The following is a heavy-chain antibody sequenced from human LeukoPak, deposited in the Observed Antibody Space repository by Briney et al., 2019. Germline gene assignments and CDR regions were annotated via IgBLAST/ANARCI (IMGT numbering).Heavy chain of an antibody. CDR3: ARCRDYDFWSGSAVDY. D-gene: IGHD3-3*01. CDR1: GFTFSSYW. J-gene: IGHJ4*02. V-gene: IGHV3-74*01. CDR2: INSDGSST. Sequence: GGSLRLSCAASGFTFSSYWMHWVRQAPGKGLVWVSRINSDGSSTSYADSVKGRLTISRDNAKNALYLQMNSLRAEDTAVYYCARCRDYDFWSGSAVDYWGQGTLVTVSS.